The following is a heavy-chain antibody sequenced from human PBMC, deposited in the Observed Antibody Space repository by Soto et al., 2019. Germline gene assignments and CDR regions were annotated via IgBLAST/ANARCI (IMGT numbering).Heavy chain of an antibody. Sequence: PACSPTLSCAASGFTFSSYEMNWVRQAPGKGLEWVSYISSSGSTIYYADSVKGRFTISRDNAKNSLYLQMNSLRAEDTAVYYCAREVKRVPAAYYYYYYGMDVWGQGTTVTVSS. D-gene: IGHD2-2*01. CDR1: GFTFSSYE. J-gene: IGHJ6*02. CDR3: AREVKRVPAAYYYYYYGMDV. CDR2: ISSSGSTI. V-gene: IGHV3-48*03.